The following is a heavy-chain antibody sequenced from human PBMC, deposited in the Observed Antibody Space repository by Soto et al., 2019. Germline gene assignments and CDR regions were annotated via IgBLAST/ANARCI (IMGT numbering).Heavy chain of an antibody. CDR3: AKDPVGIVVVTAIHY. CDR2: ISGSGGSS. V-gene: IGHV3-23*01. D-gene: IGHD2-21*02. J-gene: IGHJ4*02. CDR1: GFTFSSYA. Sequence: GGSLRLSCAASGFTFSSYAMSWVRQAPGKGLEWVSVISGSGGSSYYADSVKGRFTIARDNSKNTLYLQMKSLRAEDTAVYYCAKDPVGIVVVTAIHYWGQGTLVTVSS.